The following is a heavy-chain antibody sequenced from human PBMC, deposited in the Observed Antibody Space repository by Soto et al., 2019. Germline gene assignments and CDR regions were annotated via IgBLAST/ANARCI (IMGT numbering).Heavy chain of an antibody. CDR3: AHRRSDHRSGYFLFYWFNP. Sequence: QITLKESGPTLVKPTQTLTLTCAFSGFSLSTSGVGVGWIRQPPGKALDWLALIYWDDDKRYSPSLESRLTITKNYSNNQVVLTMSNIDSVDTSTYSCAHRRSDHRSGYFLFYWFNPFTHITLVAVSS. CDR2: IYWDDDK. D-gene: IGHD3-22*01. J-gene: IGHJ5*02. V-gene: IGHV2-5*02. CDR1: GFSLSTSGVG.